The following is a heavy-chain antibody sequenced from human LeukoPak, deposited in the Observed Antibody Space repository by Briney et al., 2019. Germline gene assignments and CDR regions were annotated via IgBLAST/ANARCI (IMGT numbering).Heavy chain of an antibody. CDR3: ARGFSPSGSYFEEGWSAFDI. Sequence: ASVKVSCKASGYIFTTYDIGWVRQATGQGLEWMGWLNPNSGNAGYAQKFQGRVTISRNTSISTAYMELSSLRSEDTAVYYCARGFSPSGSYFEEGWSAFDIWGQGTMVTVSS. V-gene: IGHV1-8*03. D-gene: IGHD1-26*01. J-gene: IGHJ3*02. CDR1: GYIFTTYD. CDR2: LNPNSGNA.